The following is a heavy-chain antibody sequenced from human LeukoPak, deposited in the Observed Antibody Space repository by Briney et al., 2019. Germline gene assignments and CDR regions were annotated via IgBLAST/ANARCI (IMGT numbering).Heavy chain of an antibody. CDR2: IDKDGNEI. CDR3: VTDGDKWNDFEY. CDR1: GLSIRNFW. Sequence: GGSLRLSCAVSGLSIRNFWMHWVRQAPGKGLEWVAIIDKDGNEIKYVDSVKGRFTLSRDNAKNSVYLQMNSLTTEDTALYYCVTDGDKWNDFEYWGQGTLVTVSS. J-gene: IGHJ4*02. D-gene: IGHD1-1*01. V-gene: IGHV3-7*01.